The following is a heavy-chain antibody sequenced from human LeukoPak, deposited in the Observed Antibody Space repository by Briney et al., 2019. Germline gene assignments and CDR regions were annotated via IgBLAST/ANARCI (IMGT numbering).Heavy chain of an antibody. CDR1: GGSISSSSYY. Sequence: SETLSLTCTVSGGSISSSSYYWGWIRQPPGKGLEWIGSIYYSGSTYHNPSLKSRVTISVDTSKNQFSLKLSSVTAADTAVYYCARRSIAGDRFENWFDPWGQGTLVTVSS. D-gene: IGHD6-6*01. CDR3: ARRSIAGDRFENWFDP. V-gene: IGHV4-39*07. CDR2: IYYSGST. J-gene: IGHJ5*02.